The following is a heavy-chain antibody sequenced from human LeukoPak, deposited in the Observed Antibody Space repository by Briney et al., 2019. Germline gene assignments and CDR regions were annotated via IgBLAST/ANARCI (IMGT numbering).Heavy chain of an antibody. CDR2: IWYDGSNK. CDR1: GFTFSSYG. J-gene: IGHJ4*02. Sequence: QTGGSLRLSCAASGFTFSSYGMHGVRQAPGKGLEGVAVIWYDGSNKYCADSVKGRFTISRDNSKKTLYLPMNSLRAEDTAVYYCAKDSYSSGFNFDYWGQGTLVTVSS. CDR3: AKDSYSSGFNFDY. D-gene: IGHD6-19*01. V-gene: IGHV3-33*06.